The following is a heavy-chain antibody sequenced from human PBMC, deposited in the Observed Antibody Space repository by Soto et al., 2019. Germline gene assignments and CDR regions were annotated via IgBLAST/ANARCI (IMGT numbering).Heavy chain of an antibody. CDR1: GFTFSSYW. J-gene: IGHJ6*02. V-gene: IGHV3-74*01. Sequence: GGSLRLSCAASGFTFSSYWMHWVRQAPGKGLVWVSRINSDGSSTSYADSVKGRFTISRDNAKNTLYLQMNSLRAEDTAVYYCARAAISVRGSRNYYYYGMDVWGQGTTVTVSS. CDR2: INSDGSST. CDR3: ARAAISVRGSRNYYYYGMDV. D-gene: IGHD3-10*01.